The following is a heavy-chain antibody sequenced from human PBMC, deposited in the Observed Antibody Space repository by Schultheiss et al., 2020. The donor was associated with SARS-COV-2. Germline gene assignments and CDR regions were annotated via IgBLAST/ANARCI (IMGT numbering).Heavy chain of an antibody. CDR2: IYYSGST. V-gene: IGHV4-59*08. Sequence: SETLSLTCTVSGGSISSYYWRWIRQPPGKGLELIGYIYYSGSTNYNPSLKSRVTISVDTSKNQFSLKLSSVTAADTAVYYCARRVVKGWFDPWGQGTLVTVSS. CDR3: ARRVVKGWFDP. D-gene: IGHD2-21*01. J-gene: IGHJ5*02. CDR1: GGSISSYY.